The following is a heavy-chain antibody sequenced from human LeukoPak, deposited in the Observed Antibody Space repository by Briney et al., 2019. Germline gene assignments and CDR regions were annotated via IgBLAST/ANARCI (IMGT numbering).Heavy chain of an antibody. CDR2: IKQDASEE. V-gene: IGHV3-7*01. J-gene: IGHJ4*02. CDR3: VRDRGRASVDY. D-gene: IGHD1-26*01. CDR1: GFTFAGYW. Sequence: PGGSLRLSCAASGFTFAGYWISWVRQAPGKGLEWVANIKQDASEEYYVDTVKGRFTISRDNAKNSLYLQMNRLRAEDTAVYYCVRDRGRASVDYWGQGTLVTVSS.